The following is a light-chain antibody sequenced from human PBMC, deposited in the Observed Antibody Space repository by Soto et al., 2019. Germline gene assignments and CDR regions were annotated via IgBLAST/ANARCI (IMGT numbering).Light chain of an antibody. V-gene: IGLV2-14*03. Sequence: QSVLTQPASVSGSLGQSITISCTGTSGDIGSSNYVSWYQHHPGKAPKLIIYDVTDRPPGVSDRFSGSKSGNTASLTISGLQPDDESLDYCGSYSTTTYLGVFGGGTQLTVL. CDR1: SGDIGSSNY. CDR3: GSYSTTTYLGV. CDR2: DVT. J-gene: IGLJ7*01.